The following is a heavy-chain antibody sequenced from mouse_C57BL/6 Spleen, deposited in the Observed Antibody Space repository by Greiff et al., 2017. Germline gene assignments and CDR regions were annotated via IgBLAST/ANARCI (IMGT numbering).Heavy chain of an antibody. V-gene: IGHV5-4*01. CDR1: GFTFSSYA. D-gene: IGHD2-3*01. Sequence: EVQGVESGGGLVKPGGSLKLSCAASGFTFSSYAMSWVRQTPEKRLEWVATISDGGSYTYYPDNVKGRFTISRDNAKNNLYLQMSHLKSEDTAMYYCARDDDYFDYWGQGTTLTVSS. CDR2: ISDGGSYT. CDR3: ARDDDYFDY. J-gene: IGHJ2*01.